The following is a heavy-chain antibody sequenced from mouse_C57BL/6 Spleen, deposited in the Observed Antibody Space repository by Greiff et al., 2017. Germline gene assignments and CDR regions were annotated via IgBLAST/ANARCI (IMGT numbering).Heavy chain of an antibody. V-gene: IGHV1-26*01. Sequence: EVQLQQSGPELVKPGASVKISCKASGYTFTDYYMNWVKQSHGKSLEWIGDINPYNGGTSYNQKFKGKATLTVDKSSSTAYMELRSLTSEDAAVYYCARKCGRRSWLAYWGQGTLVTVSA. J-gene: IGHJ3*01. CDR1: GYTFTDYY. D-gene: IGHD1-1*01. CDR2: INPYNGGT. CDR3: ARKCGRRSWLAY.